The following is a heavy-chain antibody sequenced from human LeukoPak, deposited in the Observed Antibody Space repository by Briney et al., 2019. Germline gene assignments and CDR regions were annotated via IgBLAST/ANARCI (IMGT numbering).Heavy chain of an antibody. J-gene: IGHJ4*02. CDR2: IKQDGSER. Sequence: AGGSLRLSCAASGFTFSSYWMSWVRQAPGKGLEWVATIKQDGSERYYVDSVKGRFTISRDNAQNSLYLQMSSLRAEDTAVYYCARDRPAAAGQRNDYWGQGTLVTVSS. D-gene: IGHD6-13*01. V-gene: IGHV3-7*01. CDR1: GFTFSSYW. CDR3: ARDRPAAAGQRNDY.